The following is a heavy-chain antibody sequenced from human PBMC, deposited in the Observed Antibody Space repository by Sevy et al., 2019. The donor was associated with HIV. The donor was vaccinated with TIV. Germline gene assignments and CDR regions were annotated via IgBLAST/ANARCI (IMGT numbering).Heavy chain of an antibody. J-gene: IGHJ4*02. CDR3: AREGCSRPHDY. Sequence: GGSLRLSCAASGFAFYEYSMSWIRRAPVKGLEWVATVSFGCGKINYADSVKGRFTISRDNSKNSFYLQMDNLRVEDTALYYCAREGCSRPHDYWGQGTRVTVSS. CDR1: GFAFYEYS. D-gene: IGHD2-8*01. V-gene: IGHV3-23*01. CDR2: VSFGCGKI.